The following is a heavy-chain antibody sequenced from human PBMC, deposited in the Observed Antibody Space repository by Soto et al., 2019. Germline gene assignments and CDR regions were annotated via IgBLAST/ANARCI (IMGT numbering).Heavy chain of an antibody. CDR2: ISSTSSYT. CDR3: ARDLALAGNY. V-gene: IGHV3-21*01. D-gene: IGHD6-19*01. CDR1: GFTFSSYA. Sequence: GGSPRLSCAASGFTFSSYAMNWVRQTREKGLEWVSSISSTSSYTHYSDSVKGRFTISRDNANNSLFLQMNSLRAEDTATYYCARDLALAGNYWGQGVLVTVSS. J-gene: IGHJ4*02.